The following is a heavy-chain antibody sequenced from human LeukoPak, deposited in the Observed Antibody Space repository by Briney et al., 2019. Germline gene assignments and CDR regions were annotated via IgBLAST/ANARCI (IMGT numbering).Heavy chain of an antibody. Sequence: PSETLSLTCTVSGGSISSYYWSWIRQPPGKGLEWIANIDYSGNTIYNPALKSRVTMSVDTSKNQFSLKLSSVTAADTAVYYCAESYCGGDCYSSDAFDIWGQGTMVTVSS. J-gene: IGHJ3*02. V-gene: IGHV4-59*12. D-gene: IGHD2-21*02. CDR3: AESYCGGDCYSSDAFDI. CDR1: GGSISSYY. CDR2: IDYSGNT.